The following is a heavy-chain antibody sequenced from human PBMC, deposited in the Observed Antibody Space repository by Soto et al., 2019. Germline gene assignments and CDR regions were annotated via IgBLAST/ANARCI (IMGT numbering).Heavy chain of an antibody. J-gene: IGHJ6*02. V-gene: IGHV1-2*02. CDR2: INPNSGGA. CDR1: GYTFTGHY. CDR3: AREAENYSYYGMDV. Sequence: QVQLVQSGAEVKKPGASVKVSCKAAGYTFTGHYIHWVRQAPGRGLEWMGRINPNSGGANYAQKFQGRVTLTRDPSISTASMEVSRLRSDDTAVYFCAREAENYSYYGMDVWGQGTTVTVSS.